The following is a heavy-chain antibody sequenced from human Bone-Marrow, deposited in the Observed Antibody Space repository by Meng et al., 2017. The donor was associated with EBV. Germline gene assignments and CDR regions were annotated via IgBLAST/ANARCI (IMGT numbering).Heavy chain of an antibody. Sequence: VQVVQSGGGVKKPGASVKVSCKASGYNFRNYFMHWVRQAPGQGLEYMGRINPLTGVTNYVQKFQGRVTVTRDTSISTSYMELSGLTHDDTAVYFCAGGWAPDYWGQGTLVTVSS. D-gene: IGHD6-19*01. CDR3: AGGWAPDY. CDR2: INPLTGVT. J-gene: IGHJ4*02. V-gene: IGHV1-2*06. CDR1: GYNFRNYF.